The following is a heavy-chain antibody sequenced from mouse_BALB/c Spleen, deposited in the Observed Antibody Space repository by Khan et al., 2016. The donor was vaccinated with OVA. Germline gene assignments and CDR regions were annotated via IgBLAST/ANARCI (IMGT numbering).Heavy chain of an antibody. Sequence: QLKQSGPELVRPGASVKISCTASGYSFTGYFMNWVMQSHGKSLEWIGRINSHIGETFYNQRFKDKATLTVDESSSTAHMELRSLASEDSAVYYCTRIYRSDFDYWGQGTTLTVSS. CDR2: INSHIGET. J-gene: IGHJ2*01. CDR1: GYSFTGYF. D-gene: IGHD1-1*01. V-gene: IGHV1-20*02. CDR3: TRIYRSDFDY.